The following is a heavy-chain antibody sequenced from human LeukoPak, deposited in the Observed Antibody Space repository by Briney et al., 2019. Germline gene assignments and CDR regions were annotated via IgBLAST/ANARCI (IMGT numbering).Heavy chain of an antibody. Sequence: SETLSLTXAVYGGSFSGYYWSWIGQPPGEGLEWVGEINHSGSTNYNPSLKSRVTISVDASKNQFSLKLSSVTAADTAVYYCARHGRYYDILSGYYYWFDPWGQGTLVAVSS. J-gene: IGHJ5*02. CDR2: INHSGST. CDR3: ARHGRYYDILSGYYYWFDP. D-gene: IGHD3-9*01. V-gene: IGHV4-34*01. CDR1: GGSFSGYY.